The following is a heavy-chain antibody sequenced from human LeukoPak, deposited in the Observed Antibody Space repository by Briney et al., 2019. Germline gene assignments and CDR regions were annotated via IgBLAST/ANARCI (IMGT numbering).Heavy chain of an antibody. D-gene: IGHD2-2*01. CDR3: AREARVPAAINFDY. CDR2: ISSSGTTI. V-gene: IGHV3-11*01. J-gene: IGHJ4*02. CDR1: AFTFSDYY. Sequence: GGSLRLSCAASAFTFSDYYMTWIRQAPGKGLEWVSYISSSGTTIYYADSVKGRFTISRDNAKNSLYLQMNSLRAEDTAVYYCAREARVPAAINFDYWGQGTLVTVSS.